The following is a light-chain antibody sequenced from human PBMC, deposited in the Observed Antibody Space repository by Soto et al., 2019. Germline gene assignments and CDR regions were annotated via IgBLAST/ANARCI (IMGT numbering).Light chain of an antibody. V-gene: IGKV3-20*01. CDR2: GAS. J-gene: IGKJ2*01. Sequence: EIVLTQSPGALSLSPGERATLSCRASQRITNNFLAWFQQKPGLAPRLLIHGASTRASGVPGRFSGGGSGPDFVLTISRLEPEDFALYYCQQYCRSPFTFGQGTKLQI. CDR3: QQYCRSPFT. CDR1: QRITNNF.